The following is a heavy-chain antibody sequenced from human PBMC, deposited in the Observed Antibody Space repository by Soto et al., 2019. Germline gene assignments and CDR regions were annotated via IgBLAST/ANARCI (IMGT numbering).Heavy chain of an antibody. D-gene: IGHD3-10*01. Sequence: QVQLVQSGADVQRPGSSVRVSCKASGDTFNFYSINWVRQAPGLGLQWMGRINPILSMSNYAPRFQGGVTMTADKSTSTAYRELSSLRSEDTAMYYCATSYGSGYRAFDSWGQGALVTVSS. CDR3: ATSYGSGYRAFDS. CDR1: GDTFNFYS. V-gene: IGHV1-69*02. J-gene: IGHJ4*02. CDR2: INPILSMS.